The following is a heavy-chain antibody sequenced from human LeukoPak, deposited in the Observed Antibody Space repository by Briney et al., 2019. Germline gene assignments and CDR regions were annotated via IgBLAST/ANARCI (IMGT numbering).Heavy chain of an antibody. CDR2: ISYSGST. Sequence: SQTLSLTCTVSGDSISTRGYYWTWLRQHPRKGLEWIGYISYSGSTYYNPSLKSRLTMSEDTSNNRFFLRLTSVTAADTAVYYCARINIREYSSRPFDYWGQGTLVTVS. D-gene: IGHD6-13*01. CDR3: ARINIREYSSRPFDY. J-gene: IGHJ4*02. V-gene: IGHV4-31*03. CDR1: GDSISTRGYY.